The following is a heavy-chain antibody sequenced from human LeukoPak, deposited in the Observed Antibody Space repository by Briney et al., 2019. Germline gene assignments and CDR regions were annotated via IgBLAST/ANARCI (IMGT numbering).Heavy chain of an antibody. CDR1: GYSISSGYY. CDR3: AKDRRDDSSGYFGY. CDR2: MYHSGST. D-gene: IGHD3-22*01. Sequence: PSETLSLTRTVSGYSISSGYYWGWIRQPPGKGLEWIGSMYHSGSTYYNPSLKSRVTISVDTPKNQFSLKLSSVTAADTAVYYCAKDRRDDSSGYFGYWGQGTLVTVSS. J-gene: IGHJ4*02. V-gene: IGHV4-38-2*02.